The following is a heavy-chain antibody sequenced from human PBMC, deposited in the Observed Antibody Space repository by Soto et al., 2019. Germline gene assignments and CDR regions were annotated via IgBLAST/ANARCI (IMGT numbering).Heavy chain of an antibody. Sequence: EVQLVESGGGLVKPGGSLRLSCAASGFTFSSYSMNWVRQAPGKGLEWVSSISSSSSYIYYADSVKGRFTISRDNAKNSLYLQMNSLRAEDTAVYYCASQYCTKGVCYKSANYYYMDVWGKGTTVTVS. D-gene: IGHD2-8*01. V-gene: IGHV3-21*01. CDR3: ASQYCTKGVCYKSANYYYMDV. CDR1: GFTFSSYS. CDR2: ISSSSSYI. J-gene: IGHJ6*03.